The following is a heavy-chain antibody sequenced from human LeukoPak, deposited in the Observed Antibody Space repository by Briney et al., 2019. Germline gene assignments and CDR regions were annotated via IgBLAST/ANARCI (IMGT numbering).Heavy chain of an antibody. J-gene: IGHJ4*02. CDR2: ISYDGSNK. V-gene: IGHV3-30-3*01. Sequence: GRSLRLSCAASGFTFSSYAMHWVRQAPGKGLEWVAVISYDGSNKYYADSVKGRFTISRDNSKNSLYLQMNSLRAEDTAVYYCAREDIIVGAINPDYWGQGTLVTVSS. D-gene: IGHD1-26*01. CDR3: AREDIIVGAINPDY. CDR1: GFTFSSYA.